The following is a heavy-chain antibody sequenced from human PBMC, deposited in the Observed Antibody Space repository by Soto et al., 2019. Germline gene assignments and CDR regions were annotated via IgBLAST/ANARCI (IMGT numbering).Heavy chain of an antibody. CDR1: GGSISSYY. V-gene: IGHV4-59*01. J-gene: IGHJ6*02. D-gene: IGHD3-10*01. CDR2: IYNSGST. CDR3: ARARITMVREVIKYNMDV. Sequence: SETLSLTCTVSGGSISSYYWSWIRRPPGKGLEWIGYIYNSGSTHSNPSHQSRVTISVDTSKNQFSLKLSSVTAADTGIYYCARARITMVREVIKYNMDVWGQGTTVTVS.